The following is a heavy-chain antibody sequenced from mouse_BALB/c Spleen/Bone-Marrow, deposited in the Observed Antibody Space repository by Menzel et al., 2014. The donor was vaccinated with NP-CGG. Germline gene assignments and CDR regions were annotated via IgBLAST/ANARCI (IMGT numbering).Heavy chain of an antibody. Sequence: VMLVESGPELVKPGASVKMSCKASGYTFTSYFIHWVKQRPGQGLEWIGWIYPGDGSTKYNEKFKVKTTLTADKPSSTAYIFLSSLTSEDSAIYFCAYYRYDEYFDVWGAGTTVTVSS. V-gene: IGHV1S56*01. CDR1: GYTFTSYF. CDR3: AYYRYDEYFDV. CDR2: IYPGDGST. J-gene: IGHJ1*01. D-gene: IGHD2-14*01.